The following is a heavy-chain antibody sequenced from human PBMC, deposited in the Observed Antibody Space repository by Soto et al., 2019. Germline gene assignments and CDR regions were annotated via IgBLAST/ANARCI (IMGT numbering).Heavy chain of an antibody. CDR3: ARLSRDSSGYDTAFDI. J-gene: IGHJ3*02. D-gene: IGHD3-22*01. CDR1: GYSFTSYW. Sequence: ASVKVSCKGSGYSFTSYWIGWVRQMPGKGLEWMGIIYPGDSDTRYSPSFQGQVTISADKSISTAYLQWSSLKASDTAMYYCARLSRDSSGYDTAFDIWGQGTMVTVSS. V-gene: IGHV5-51*01. CDR2: IYPGDSDT.